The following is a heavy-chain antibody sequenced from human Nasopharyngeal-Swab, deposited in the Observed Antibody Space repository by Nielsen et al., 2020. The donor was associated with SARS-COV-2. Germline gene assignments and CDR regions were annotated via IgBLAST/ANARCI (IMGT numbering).Heavy chain of an antibody. CDR1: GLTFSSYS. V-gene: IGHV3-48*02. Sequence: GESLKISCAASGLTFSSYSMNWVRQAPGKGLEWVSYISSSSSTIYYADSVKGRFTISRDNAKNSLYLQMNSLRDEDTAVYYCASVRIFGVVMNDYWGQGTLVTVSS. CDR3: ASVRIFGVVMNDY. J-gene: IGHJ4*02. CDR2: ISSSSSTI. D-gene: IGHD3-3*02.